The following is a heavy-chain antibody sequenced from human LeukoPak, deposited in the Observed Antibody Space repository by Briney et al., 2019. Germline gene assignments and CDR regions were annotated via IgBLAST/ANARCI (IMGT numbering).Heavy chain of an antibody. CDR1: GYTFTGYY. V-gene: IGHV1-2*02. CDR2: INPNSGGT. CDR3: ARRDYDYVWGSYYFDY. Sequence: ASVKVSCKASGYTFTGYYMHWVRQAPGQGLEWMGWINPNSGGTNYAQKFQGRVTMTRDTSISTAYMELSSLRSEDTAVYYCARRDYDYVWGSYYFDYWGQGTLVTVSS. D-gene: IGHD3-16*01. J-gene: IGHJ4*02.